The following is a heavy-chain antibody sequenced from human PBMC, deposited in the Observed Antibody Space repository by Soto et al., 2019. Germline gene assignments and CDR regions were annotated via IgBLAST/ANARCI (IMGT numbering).Heavy chain of an antibody. CDR1: GVSMSSNNW. D-gene: IGHD6-6*01. J-gene: IGHJ4*02. V-gene: IGHV4-4*02. CDR3: ASHIAARPY. Sequence: SWTMDLTCPVSGVSMSSNNWWTWVRQPPGKGLEWIGEIHHSGSTNYSPSLKSRVTISVDKSKNQFSLKLSSVTAADTAVYYCASHIAARPYWGPGTLVTVSS. CDR2: IHHSGST.